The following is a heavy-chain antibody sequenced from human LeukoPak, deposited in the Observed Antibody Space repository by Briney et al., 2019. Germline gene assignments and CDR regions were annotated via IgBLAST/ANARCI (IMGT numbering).Heavy chain of an antibody. Sequence: GGSLRLSCAASGLTSSSYGMGWVRQAPGKGLEWVSAISGSGGSAYYADSVKGRFTISRDNSKNTLYLQMSSLRAEDTAVYYCAIRTGRIPYYFDYWGQGTLVTVSS. D-gene: IGHD1-14*01. V-gene: IGHV3-23*01. CDR3: AIRTGRIPYYFDY. CDR1: GLTSSSYG. CDR2: ISGSGGSA. J-gene: IGHJ4*02.